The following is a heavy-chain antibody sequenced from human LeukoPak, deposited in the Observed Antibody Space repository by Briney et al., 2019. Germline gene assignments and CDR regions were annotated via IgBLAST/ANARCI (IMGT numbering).Heavy chain of an antibody. Sequence: ASVKVSCKASGGTFSSYAISWVRQAPGQGLEWMGGIIPIFGTANCAQKFQGRVTITADESTSTAYMELSSLRLEDTAVYYCARGRGDYYYYNGLDVWGQGTTVTVSS. D-gene: IGHD4-17*01. CDR3: ARGRGDYYYYNGLDV. CDR2: IIPIFGTA. CDR1: GGTFSSYA. V-gene: IGHV1-69*13. J-gene: IGHJ6*02.